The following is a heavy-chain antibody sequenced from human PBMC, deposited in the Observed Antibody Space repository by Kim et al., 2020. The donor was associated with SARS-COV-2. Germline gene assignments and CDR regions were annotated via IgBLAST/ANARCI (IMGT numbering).Heavy chain of an antibody. CDR2: INPNSGGT. V-gene: IGHV1-2*02. Sequence: ASVKVSCKASGYTFTGYYMHWVRQAPGQGLEWMGWINPNSGGTNYAQKFQGRVTMTRDTSISTAYMELSRLRSDDTAVYCCARTIVGATVGFVDYWGQGTLVTVSS. CDR3: ARTIVGATVGFVDY. D-gene: IGHD1-26*01. CDR1: GYTFTGYY. J-gene: IGHJ4*02.